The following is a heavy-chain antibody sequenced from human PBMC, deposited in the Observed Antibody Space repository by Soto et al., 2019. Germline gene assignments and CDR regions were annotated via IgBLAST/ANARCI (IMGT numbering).Heavy chain of an antibody. V-gene: IGHV3-48*02. Sequence: EVQLVESGGGLVQPGGSLRLSCAASGFTFSSYSMNWVRQAPGKGLEWVSYITSRSGTIYYGDSVKGRFTISRDNAKNSLFLQMNSLRDEDTAVYYCARLGTYTYGVNAFDIWGQGTMVTVSS. CDR1: GFTFSSYS. D-gene: IGHD5-18*01. CDR3: ARLGTYTYGVNAFDI. CDR2: ITSRSGTI. J-gene: IGHJ3*02.